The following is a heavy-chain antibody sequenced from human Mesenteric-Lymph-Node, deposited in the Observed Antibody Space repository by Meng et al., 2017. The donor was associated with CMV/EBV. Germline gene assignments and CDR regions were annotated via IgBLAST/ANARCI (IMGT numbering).Heavy chain of an antibody. CDR3: ARDGGAYATDV. V-gene: IGHV3-21*04. J-gene: IGHJ6*02. Sequence: GESLKISCSASGFSLSGYNMDWVRQAPGKGLEWVSSISRSDSYRHYADSVKGRFTISRDNAKNSVDLQMTSLRAEDTAVYYCARDGGAYATDVWGQGTTVTVSS. CDR2: ISRSDSYR. D-gene: IGHD2-21*01. CDR1: GFSLSGYN.